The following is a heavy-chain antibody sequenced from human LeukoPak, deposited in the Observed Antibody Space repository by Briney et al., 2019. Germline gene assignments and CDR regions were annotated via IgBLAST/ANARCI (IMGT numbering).Heavy chain of an antibody. CDR2: IIPIFGTA. Sequence: SVKVSCKASGGTFSSYAISWVRQAPGQGLEWMGGIIPIFGTANYAQKFQGRVTITADESTSTAYMELSSLRSEDTAVYYCAKGAYGSGSAQPGIDSWGQGTLVTVSS. CDR3: AKGAYGSGSAQPGIDS. V-gene: IGHV1-69*13. D-gene: IGHD3-10*01. J-gene: IGHJ5*01. CDR1: GGTFSSYA.